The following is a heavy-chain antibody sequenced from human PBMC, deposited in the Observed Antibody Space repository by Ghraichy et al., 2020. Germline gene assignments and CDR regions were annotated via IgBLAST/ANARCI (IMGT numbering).Heavy chain of an antibody. V-gene: IGHV3-21*01. CDR2: ISSSSSYI. CDR1: GFTFSSYS. D-gene: IGHD6-19*01. Sequence: GESLNISCAASGFTFSSYSMNWVRQAPGKGLEWVSSISSSSSYIYYADSVKGRFTISRDNAKNSLYLQMNSLRAEDTAVYYCARGGLAVAATDGMDVWGQGTTVTVSS. CDR3: ARGGLAVAATDGMDV. J-gene: IGHJ6*02.